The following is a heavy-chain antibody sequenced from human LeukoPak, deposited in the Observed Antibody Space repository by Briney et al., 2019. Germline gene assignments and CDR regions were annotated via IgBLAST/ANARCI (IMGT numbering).Heavy chain of an antibody. V-gene: IGHV3-7*01. CDR1: GFSFSRYW. D-gene: IGHD5-24*01. Sequence: PGGSLRLSCAASGFSFSRYWMSWVRQAPVRGLEWVANIKPDGSEIYYVDSVKGRFTISRDNAKNAVYLHMNSLRPEDTAIYYCVRDKVEGPTKFDSWGRGIRVTVSS. CDR2: IKPDGSEI. J-gene: IGHJ5*01. CDR3: VRDKVEGPTKFDS.